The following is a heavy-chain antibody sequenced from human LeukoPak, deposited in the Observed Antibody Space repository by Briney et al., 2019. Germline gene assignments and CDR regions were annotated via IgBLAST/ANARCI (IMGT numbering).Heavy chain of an antibody. Sequence: SETLSLTCTVSGASISNYYWSWIRQPPGKGLEWIGYIYYSGSTKYNPSLKSRVTISVDTSKNQFYMKLTSATAADTAVYYCARSGVPQRWGQGTLVTVSS. D-gene: IGHD7-27*01. CDR3: ARSGVPQR. V-gene: IGHV4-59*08. CDR2: IYYSGST. J-gene: IGHJ4*02. CDR1: GASISNYY.